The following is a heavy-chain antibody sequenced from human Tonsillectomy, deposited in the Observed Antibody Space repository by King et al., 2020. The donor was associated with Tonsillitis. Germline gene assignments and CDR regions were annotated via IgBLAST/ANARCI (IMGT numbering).Heavy chain of an antibody. CDR3: ARPTADYYFDY. CDR1: GYSIISGYY. D-gene: IGHD4-11*01. V-gene: IGHV4-38-2*02. CDR2: IYHGGST. J-gene: IGHJ4*02. Sequence: QLQESGPGLVKPSETLSLTCTVSGYSIISGYYWGWIRQHPGKGLEWIGSIYHGGSTYYNPSLKSRVTISVDTSKNQFSLKLSSVTAADTAVYYCARPTADYYFDYWGQGTLVTVSS.